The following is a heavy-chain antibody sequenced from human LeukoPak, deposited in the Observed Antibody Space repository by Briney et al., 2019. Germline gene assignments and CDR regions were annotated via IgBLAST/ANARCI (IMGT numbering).Heavy chain of an antibody. CDR3: AKDLEVGATDY. CDR2: ISWDGGST. D-gene: IGHD1-26*01. CDR1: GFTFDDYT. J-gene: IGHJ4*02. V-gene: IGHV3-43*01. Sequence: GGSLRLSCAASGFTFDDYTMHWVRQAPGKGLEWVSLISWDGGSTYYADSVKGRFTISRDNSKNSLYLQMNSLRTGDTALYYCAKDLEVGATDYWGQGTLVTVSS.